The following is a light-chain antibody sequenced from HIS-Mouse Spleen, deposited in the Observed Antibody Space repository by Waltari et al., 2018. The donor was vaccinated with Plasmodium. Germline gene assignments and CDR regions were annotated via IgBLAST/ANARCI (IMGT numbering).Light chain of an antibody. CDR1: QSVSSY. V-gene: IGKV3-11*01. CDR3: QQRSNWPRVLT. J-gene: IGKJ4*01. Sequence: IVLTQSPATLSLSPGERATLSSRASQSVSSYLAWYQQKPGQAPRLLIYDASNRATGIPARFSGSGSGTDFTLTISSLEPEDFAVYYCQQRSNWPRVLTFGGGTKVEIK. CDR2: DAS.